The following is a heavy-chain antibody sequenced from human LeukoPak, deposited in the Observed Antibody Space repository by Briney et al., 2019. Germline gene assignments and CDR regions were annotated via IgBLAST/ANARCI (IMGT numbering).Heavy chain of an antibody. V-gene: IGHV3-30*02. D-gene: IGHD1-26*01. J-gene: IGHJ4*02. Sequence: GGSLRFSCAASGFTFSSYGMHWVRQAPGKGLEWVAFIRFDGNNKYYADSVKGRFTISRDNAKNTLYLQMNSLRAEDTAVYYCASGGGIVGATKYWGQGTLVTVSS. CDR3: ASGGGIVGATKY. CDR1: GFTFSSYG. CDR2: IRFDGNNK.